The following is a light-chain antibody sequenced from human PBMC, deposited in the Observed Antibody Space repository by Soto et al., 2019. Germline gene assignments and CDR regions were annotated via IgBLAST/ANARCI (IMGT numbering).Light chain of an antibody. CDR1: QSVSSC. Sequence: DIEMTQSPSTLSASLGERATLSCRASQSVSSCVAWYQQKPGQAPRLLIYDASNMATGIPARFSGSGSGTDFTLTISSLEPEDFAVYYCQQRSNWSFTFGQGTRLEIK. CDR2: DAS. CDR3: QQRSNWSFT. J-gene: IGKJ5*01. V-gene: IGKV3-11*01.